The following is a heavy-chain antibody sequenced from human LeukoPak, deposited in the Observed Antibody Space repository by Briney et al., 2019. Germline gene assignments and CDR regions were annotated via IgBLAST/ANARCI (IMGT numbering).Heavy chain of an antibody. Sequence: GESPKISCKGSGYSFTSYWIGWVRQMPGKGLEWMGIIYPGDSDTRYSPSFQGQVTISADKSTSTAYLQWSSLKASDTAMYYCASVTSITIFGVVSSWFDPWGQGTLVTVSS. CDR2: IYPGDSDT. CDR1: GYSFTSYW. D-gene: IGHD3-3*01. CDR3: ASVTSITIFGVVSSWFDP. J-gene: IGHJ5*02. V-gene: IGHV5-51*01.